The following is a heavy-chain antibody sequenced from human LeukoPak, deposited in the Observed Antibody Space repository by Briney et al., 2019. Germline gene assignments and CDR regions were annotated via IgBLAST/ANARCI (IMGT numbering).Heavy chain of an antibody. V-gene: IGHV4-59*08. CDR1: GGSISPFY. Sequence: SETLSLTCTVSGGSISPFYWNWIRQPPEKGLEWIGYIYYSGSTYYNPSLKSRVTISLDSSKNQFSLKLSSVTAADTAVYSCARYYTSGVYFDYWGQGTLVTVSS. J-gene: IGHJ4*02. CDR3: ARYYTSGVYFDY. D-gene: IGHD3-10*01. CDR2: IYYSGST.